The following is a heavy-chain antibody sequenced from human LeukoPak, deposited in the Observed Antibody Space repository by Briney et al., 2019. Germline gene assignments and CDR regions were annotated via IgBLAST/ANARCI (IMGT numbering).Heavy chain of an antibody. CDR3: ARARGSGSPYYFDY. J-gene: IGHJ4*02. D-gene: IGHD3-10*01. CDR2: IYHSGNT. Sequence: SETLSLTCGVSDYSITTGYYWDWIRQPPGKGLEWIGGIYHSGNTYYNSSLKSRVAISVDTSKNQFSLRLSSVTAADTAVYYCARARGSGSPYYFDYWGQGTLVTVSS. CDR1: DYSITTGYY. V-gene: IGHV4-38-2*01.